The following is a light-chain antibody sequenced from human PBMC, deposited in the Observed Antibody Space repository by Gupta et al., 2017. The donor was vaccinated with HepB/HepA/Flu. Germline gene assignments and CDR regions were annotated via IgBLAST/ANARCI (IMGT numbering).Light chain of an antibody. CDR2: GAS. CDR1: QSVSSN. V-gene: IGKV3-15*01. J-gene: IGKJ4*01. Sequence: EIVMTQSPATLSVSPGERATLSCRASQSVSSNLAWYQQKPGQAPRLLIYGASTRDTGIPARFSGSGCGTEFTLTISSRQSEDFAVYYCQQDKNWPPLTFGRGTKVEIK. CDR3: QQDKNWPPLT.